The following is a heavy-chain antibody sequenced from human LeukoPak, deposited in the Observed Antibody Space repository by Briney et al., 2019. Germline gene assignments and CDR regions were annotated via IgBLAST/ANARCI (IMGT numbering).Heavy chain of an antibody. J-gene: IGHJ4*02. Sequence: PGGSLRLSCAASGFTFSSYSMNWVRQAPGKGLEWVSSISSSSSYIYYADSVKGRFTISRDNAKNSLYLQMNSLRPEDAAVYYCAASPGSSGWTDYWGQGTLVTVSS. CDR1: GFTFSSYS. V-gene: IGHV3-21*01. CDR2: ISSSSSYI. D-gene: IGHD6-19*01. CDR3: AASPGSSGWTDY.